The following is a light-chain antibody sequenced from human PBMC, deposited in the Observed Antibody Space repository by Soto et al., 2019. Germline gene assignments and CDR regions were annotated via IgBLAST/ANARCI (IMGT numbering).Light chain of an antibody. CDR2: EVN. V-gene: IGLV2-14*01. CDR1: SSNVGGYNY. J-gene: IGLJ2*01. CDR3: SSSTSSSTHV. Sequence: QSALTQPASVSGSPGQSITISCTATSSNVGGYNYVSWYQHHPGNAPKLIIYEVNNRPSGVSNRFSGSKSANAAFLTISGLKAEDEADYFCSSSTSSSTHVFGGGTKVTVL.